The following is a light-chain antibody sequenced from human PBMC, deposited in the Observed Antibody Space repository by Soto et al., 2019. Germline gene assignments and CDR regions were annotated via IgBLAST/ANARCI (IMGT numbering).Light chain of an antibody. J-gene: IGKJ4*01. CDR1: QGIRHY. V-gene: IGKV1-6*01. CDR2: AAS. Sequence: AIQMTQSPSSLSASVGDRVTITCRASQGIRHYLGWYQQKPGKAPKLLIYAASSLQSGVPSRFSGSGSGTDFTLTSSSLQPEDFATYYCLQDYNYPLTFGGGTKVETK. CDR3: LQDYNYPLT.